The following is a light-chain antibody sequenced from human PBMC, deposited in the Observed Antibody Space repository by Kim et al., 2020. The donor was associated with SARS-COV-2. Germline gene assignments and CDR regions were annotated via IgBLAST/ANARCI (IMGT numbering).Light chain of an antibody. J-gene: IGLJ1*01. CDR3: NSRDSSGDLYV. CDR1: SLRTYY. Sequence: ALGQIVRITCQGDSLRTYYASWYQVKPGQAPLLVMYGKNNRPSGIPDRFSGSNSGNTASLTITGAQAEDEADYYCNSRDSSGDLYVFGTGTKVTVL. CDR2: GKN. V-gene: IGLV3-19*01.